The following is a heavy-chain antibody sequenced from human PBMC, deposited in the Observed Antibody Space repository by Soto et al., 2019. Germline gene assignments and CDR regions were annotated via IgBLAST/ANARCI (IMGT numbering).Heavy chain of an antibody. J-gene: IGHJ4*02. CDR1: GFTFSSYG. V-gene: IGHV3-30*18. D-gene: IGHD3-22*01. CDR2: ISYDGSNK. Sequence: LRLSCAASGFTFSSYGMHWVLQAPGKGLEWVAVISYDGSNKYYADSVKGRFTISRDNSKNTLYLQMNSLRAEDTAVYYCAKDEHDSSGYPDYWGQGTLVTVSS. CDR3: AKDEHDSSGYPDY.